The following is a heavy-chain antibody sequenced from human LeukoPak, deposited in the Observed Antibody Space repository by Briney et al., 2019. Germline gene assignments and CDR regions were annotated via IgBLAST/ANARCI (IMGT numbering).Heavy chain of an antibody. Sequence: ASVKVSCKASGYTFTSYGISWVRQAPGQGLEWMGWISAYNGNTNYAQKLQGRDTMTTDTSTSTAYMELRSLRSDDTAVYYCARGSPGTVDTAMVGLRYFDYWGQGTLVTVSS. CDR1: GYTFTSYG. D-gene: IGHD5-18*01. CDR2: ISAYNGNT. J-gene: IGHJ4*02. V-gene: IGHV1-18*01. CDR3: ARGSPGTVDTAMVGLRYFDY.